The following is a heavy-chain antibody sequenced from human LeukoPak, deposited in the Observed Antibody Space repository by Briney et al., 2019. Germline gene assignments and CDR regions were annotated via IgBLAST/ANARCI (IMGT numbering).Heavy chain of an antibody. J-gene: IGHJ4*02. CDR2: IYYSGST. Sequence: GSLRLSCAASGFTFSSYEMNWVRQPPGKGLEWIGTIYYSGSTYYNPSLKSRDTISVDTSKNQFSLNRSSVTAADTAVYYCATYDGSAAAGYFDNWGQGTLVTVSS. D-gene: IGHD6-13*01. V-gene: IGHV4-59*04. CDR1: GFTFSSYE. CDR3: ATYDGSAAAGYFDN.